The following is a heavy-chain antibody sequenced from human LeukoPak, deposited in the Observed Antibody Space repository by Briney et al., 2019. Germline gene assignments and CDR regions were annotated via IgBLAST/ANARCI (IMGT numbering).Heavy chain of an antibody. CDR2: ISYTGTYI. J-gene: IGHJ6*03. Sequence: GGSLRLSCAASAFSLNAYNMNWVRQAPGKGLEWVSSISYTGTYIYYADSVKGRFTISRDNAQNSLYLQMNSLRAEDTAVYYCARALYTLSHYYYYMDVWGKGTTVTVSS. CDR3: ARALYTLSHYYYYMDV. V-gene: IGHV3-21*01. CDR1: AFSLNAYN. D-gene: IGHD2-2*02.